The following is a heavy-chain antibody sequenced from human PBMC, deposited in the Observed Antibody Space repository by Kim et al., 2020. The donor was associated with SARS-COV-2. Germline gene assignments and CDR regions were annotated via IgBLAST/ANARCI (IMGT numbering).Heavy chain of an antibody. J-gene: IGHJ5*02. V-gene: IGHV3-21*01. CDR1: GFTFSSYS. CDR2: ISSSSSYI. CDR3: ARGEDYILTGYGPPAYWFDP. Sequence: GGSLRLSCAASGFTFSSYSMNWVRQAPGKGLEWVSSISSSSSYIYYADSVKGRFTISRDNAKNSLYLQMNSLRAEDTAVYYCARGEDYILTGYGPPAYWFDPWGQGTLVTVSS. D-gene: IGHD3-9*01.